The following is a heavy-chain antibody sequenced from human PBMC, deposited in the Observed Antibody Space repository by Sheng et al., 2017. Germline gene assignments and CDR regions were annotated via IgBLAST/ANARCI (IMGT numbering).Heavy chain of an antibody. D-gene: IGHD3-16*02. CDR1: GGSFSGYY. Sequence: QVQLQQWGAGLLKPSETLSLTCAVYGGSFSGYYWSWIRQPPGKGLEWIGEINHSGSTNYNPSLKSRVTISVDTSKNQFSLKLSSVTAADTAVYYCARAYDYIWGSYRSYNYWGQGTLVTVSS. V-gene: IGHV4-34*01. J-gene: IGHJ4*02. CDR3: ARAYDYIWGSYRSYNY. CDR2: INHSGST.